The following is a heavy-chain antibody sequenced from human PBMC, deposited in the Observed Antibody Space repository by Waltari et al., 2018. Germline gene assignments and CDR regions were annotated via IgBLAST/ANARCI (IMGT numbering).Heavy chain of an antibody. CDR1: GYTFTSYG. D-gene: IGHD4-17*01. CDR2: ISAYNGNT. Sequence: QVQLVQSGAEVKKPGASVKVSCQASGYTFTSYGISWVRQAPGQGLEWMGWISAYNGNTNYAQKLQGRVTMITDTTTSTAYMELRSLRSDDTAVYYCATGQWDYGDYWGAFDIWGQGTMVTVSS. J-gene: IGHJ3*02. V-gene: IGHV1-18*01. CDR3: ATGQWDYGDYWGAFDI.